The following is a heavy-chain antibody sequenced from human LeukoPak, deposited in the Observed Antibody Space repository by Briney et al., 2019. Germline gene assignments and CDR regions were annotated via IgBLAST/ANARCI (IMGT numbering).Heavy chain of an antibody. CDR1: GFTFSSYE. Sequence: PGGSLRLSCAASGFTFSSYEMNWFRQAPGKGLEWVSYISSSGSTIYYADSVKGRFTISRDNAKNSLYLQMNSLRAEDTAVYNCAAQNWNYAYWGQGTLVTVSS. CDR3: AAQNWNYAY. D-gene: IGHD1-7*01. V-gene: IGHV3-48*03. J-gene: IGHJ4*02. CDR2: ISSSGSTI.